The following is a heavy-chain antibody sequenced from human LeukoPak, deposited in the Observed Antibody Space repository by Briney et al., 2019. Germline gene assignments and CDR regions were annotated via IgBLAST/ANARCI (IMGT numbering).Heavy chain of an antibody. V-gene: IGHV3-11*04. CDR2: ISSSGSTI. J-gene: IGHJ4*02. CDR1: GFTFSDYY. Sequence: GSLRLSCAASGFTFSDYYMSWIRQAPGKGLEWVSYISSSGSTIYYADSVKGRFTISRDNAKNSLYLQMNSLRAEDTAVYYCARQALCSSTSCYTDYWGQGTLVTVSS. CDR3: ARQALCSSTSCYTDY. D-gene: IGHD2-2*02.